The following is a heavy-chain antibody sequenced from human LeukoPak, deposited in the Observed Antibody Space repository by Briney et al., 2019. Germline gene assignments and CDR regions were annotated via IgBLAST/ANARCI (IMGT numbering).Heavy chain of an antibody. CDR3: ARWGHQQAAFDI. Sequence: SQTLSLTCAISGDSVSSNSAGWSSIRQSPSRGLEWLGRTYYRSQWIYDHAVSVKSRININPDTSKNQFSLHLNSVTPEDTAVYYCARWGHQQAAFDIWGQGTMVTVSS. V-gene: IGHV6-1*01. CDR1: GDSVSSNSAG. D-gene: IGHD3-16*01. CDR2: TYYRSQWIY. J-gene: IGHJ3*02.